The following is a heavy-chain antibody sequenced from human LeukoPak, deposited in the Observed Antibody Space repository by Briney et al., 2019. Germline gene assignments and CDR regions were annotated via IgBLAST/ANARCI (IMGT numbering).Heavy chain of an antibody. V-gene: IGHV5-51*01. CDR2: IYPGDSDT. CDR3: ARPPFI. CDR1: GYTFSTNW. J-gene: IGHJ3*02. Sequence: GESLKISCKGSGYTFSTNWIGWVRQMPGRGLEWMGIIYPGDSDTRYSPSSQGQVTISVDKSISTAYLQWSSLKASDTAMYYCARPPFIWGQGTMVTVSS.